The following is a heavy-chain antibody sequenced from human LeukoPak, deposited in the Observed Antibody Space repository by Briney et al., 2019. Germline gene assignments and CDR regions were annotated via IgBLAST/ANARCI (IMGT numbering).Heavy chain of an antibody. Sequence: GGSLRLSCEASGFNFSNYAMSWVRQAPGKGLERVSVISGGGGLTYYADSVEGRFTVSRDNSKTTLYLQMNSLRAEDTALYYCARDWPGFDSYYYYYMDVWGKGTTVTVSS. CDR2: ISGGGGLT. J-gene: IGHJ6*03. CDR1: GFNFSNYA. D-gene: IGHD3-9*01. CDR3: ARDWPGFDSYYYYYMDV. V-gene: IGHV3-23*01.